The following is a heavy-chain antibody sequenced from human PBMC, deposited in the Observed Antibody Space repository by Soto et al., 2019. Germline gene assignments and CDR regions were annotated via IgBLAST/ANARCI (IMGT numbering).Heavy chain of an antibody. J-gene: IGHJ6*02. V-gene: IGHV3-15*01. CDR1: GASFTNAW. CDR3: AKESLYSGLSFYYGLDV. Sequence: EVQLVESGGGLVKPGESLRLSCEASGASFTNAWMNWVRQAPGKGLEWVGRIKTRIESATTDYATPVKGRFTISRDDSKNTLFLQMSSLRAEDTAVYYCAKESLYSGLSFYYGLDVWGQGTTVTVSS. D-gene: IGHD2-15*01. CDR2: IKTRIESATT.